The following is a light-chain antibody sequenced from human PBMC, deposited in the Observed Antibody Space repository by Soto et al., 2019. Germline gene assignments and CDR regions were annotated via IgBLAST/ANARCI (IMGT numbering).Light chain of an antibody. CDR1: SSDVGGYNY. J-gene: IGLJ3*02. Sequence: QSVLTQPRSVSGSPGQSVTISCTGTSSDVGGYNYVSWYQQHPGKAPKLMIYEVSNRPSGVSNRFSGSKSGNTASLTISGLQAEDEGDYYCSSYTTTTWVFGGGTQLTVL. V-gene: IGLV2-14*01. CDR3: SSYTTTTWV. CDR2: EVS.